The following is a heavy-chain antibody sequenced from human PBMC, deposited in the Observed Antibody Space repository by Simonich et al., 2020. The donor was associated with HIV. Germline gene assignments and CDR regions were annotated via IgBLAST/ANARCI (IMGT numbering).Heavy chain of an antibody. J-gene: IGHJ5*02. D-gene: IGHD4-17*01. CDR3: ARNYGDYGVYWFDP. CDR2: IYYSWST. Sequence: QLQLQESGPGLVKPSETLSLTCTVSGGSISSSSYYWVWIRQPPGKGLEWIGSIYYSWSTYYNPSLKRRVTIAVDTSKNQFSLKLSSVTAADTAVYYCARNYGDYGVYWFDPWGQGTLVTVSS. V-gene: IGHV4-39*01. CDR1: GGSISSSSYY.